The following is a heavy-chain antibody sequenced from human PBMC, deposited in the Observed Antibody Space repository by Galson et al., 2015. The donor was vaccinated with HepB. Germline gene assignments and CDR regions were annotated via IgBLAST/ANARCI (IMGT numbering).Heavy chain of an antibody. J-gene: IGHJ5*01. CDR2: ISASSTYT. CDR3: ARVRTTLVREVITNNWFDS. Sequence: SLRLSCAASEFTFSDYYMSWIRQAPGKGLEWVSYISASSTYTNYADPVEGRFTISRDNAKNSLYLQMNSLRAEDTAVYHCARVRTTLVREVITNNWFDSWGQGTLVTVSS. CDR1: EFTFSDYY. V-gene: IGHV3-11*06. D-gene: IGHD3-10*01.